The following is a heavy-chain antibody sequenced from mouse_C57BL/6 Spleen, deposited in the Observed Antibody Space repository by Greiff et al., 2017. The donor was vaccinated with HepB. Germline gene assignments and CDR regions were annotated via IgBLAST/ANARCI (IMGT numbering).Heavy chain of an antibody. CDR2: IYPGDGDT. CDR3: ARWDGYDYAMDY. CDR1: GYAFSSSW. D-gene: IGHD2-2*01. J-gene: IGHJ4*01. Sequence: QVQLKQSGPELVKPGASVKISCKASGYAFSSSWMNWVKQRPGKGLEWIGRIYPGDGDTNYNGKCKGKATLTADKSSSTAYMQLSSLTSEDAAVYFCARWDGYDYAMDYWGQGTSVTVSS. V-gene: IGHV1-82*01.